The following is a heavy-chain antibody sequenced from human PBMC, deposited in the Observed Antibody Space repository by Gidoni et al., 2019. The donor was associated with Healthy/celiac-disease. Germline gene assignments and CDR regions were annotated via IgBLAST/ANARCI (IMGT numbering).Heavy chain of an antibody. J-gene: IGHJ6*02. CDR3: AGVSKQQLVISKSYYYYGMDV. V-gene: IGHV1-2*02. D-gene: IGHD6-13*01. CDR2: INPNSGGT. CDR1: GYTFTGYY. Sequence: QVQLVQSGAEVKKPGASVKVSCKASGYTFTGYYMHLVRQAPGQGLEWMGWINPNSGGTNYAQKFQGRVTMTRDTSISTAYMELSRLRSDDTAVYYCAGVSKQQLVISKSYYYYGMDVWGQGTTVTVSS.